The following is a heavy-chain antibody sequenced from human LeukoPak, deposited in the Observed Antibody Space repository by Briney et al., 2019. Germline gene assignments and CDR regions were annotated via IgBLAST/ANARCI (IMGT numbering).Heavy chain of an antibody. J-gene: IGHJ3*02. CDR2: IYSGGST. CDR3: ARGPFCSGGTCYTLGAFDI. D-gene: IGHD2-15*01. CDR1: GFTVSSNY. Sequence: GGSLRLSCAASGFTVSSNYMSWDRQAPGKGLEWVSVIYSGGSTYYADSVKGRFTISRDNSKNTLYLRMNSLRAEDTAVYYCARGPFCSGGTCYTLGAFDIWGQGTMVTVSS. V-gene: IGHV3-53*01.